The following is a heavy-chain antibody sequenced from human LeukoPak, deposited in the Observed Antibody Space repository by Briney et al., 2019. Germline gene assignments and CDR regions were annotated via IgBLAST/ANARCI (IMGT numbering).Heavy chain of an antibody. CDR2: IRYDGSNK. V-gene: IGHV3-30*02. CDR3: AKDTGYSGYGGFDY. D-gene: IGHD5-12*01. CDR1: GFTFSSYG. J-gene: IGHJ4*02. Sequence: PGGSLRLSCAASGFTFSSYGMHWVRQAPGKGLEWVAFIRYDGSNKYYADSVKGRFTISRDNSKNTLYLQMNSLRAEDTAVYYCAKDTGYSGYGGFDYWGQGTLVTVSS.